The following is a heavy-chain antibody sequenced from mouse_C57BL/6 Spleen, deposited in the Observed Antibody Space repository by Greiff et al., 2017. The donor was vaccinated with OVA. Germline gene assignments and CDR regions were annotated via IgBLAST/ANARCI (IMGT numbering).Heavy chain of an antibody. D-gene: IGHD1-1*02. CDR1: EYEFPSHD. CDR2: INSDGGST. J-gene: IGHJ1*03. V-gene: IGHV5-2*01. CDR3: ARKGYYGHWYFDV. Sequence: EVKLMESGGGLVQPGESLKLSCESNEYEFPSHDMSWVRKTPEKRLELVAAINSDGGSTYYPDTMERRFIISRDNTKKTLYLQMSSLRSEDTALYYCARKGYYGHWYFDVWGTGTTVTVSS.